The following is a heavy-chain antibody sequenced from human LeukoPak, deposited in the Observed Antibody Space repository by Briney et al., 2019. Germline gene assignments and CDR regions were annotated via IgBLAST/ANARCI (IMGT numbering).Heavy chain of an antibody. D-gene: IGHD6-13*01. CDR2: IYYSGST. CDR1: GGSISNSSYY. CDR3: AMTSGIAAAGTVY. V-gene: IGHV4-39*01. Sequence: SETLSLTCTVSGGSISNSSYYWGWIRQPPGKGLEWIGSIYYSGSTYYNPSLKSRVTISVDTPKNQFSLKLSSVTAADTAVYYCAMTSGIAAAGTVYWGQGTLVTVSS. J-gene: IGHJ4*02.